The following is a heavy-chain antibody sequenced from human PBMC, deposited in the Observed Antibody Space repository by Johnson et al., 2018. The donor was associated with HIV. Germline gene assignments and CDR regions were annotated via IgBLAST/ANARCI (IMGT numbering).Heavy chain of an antibody. CDR2: IAFDGSNT. Sequence: QMQLVESGGGLIQPGGSLRLSCVASGFTLSSYAMHWVRQAPGKGLEWVGVIAFDGSNTYYADSVKGRFTISRDNSKNMLFLQMNSLRAEDTAMFYCAKYNWNHDAFDIWGQGTKVTVSS. CDR1: GFTLSSYA. J-gene: IGHJ3*02. D-gene: IGHD1-20*01. CDR3: AKYNWNHDAFDI. V-gene: IGHV3-30*04.